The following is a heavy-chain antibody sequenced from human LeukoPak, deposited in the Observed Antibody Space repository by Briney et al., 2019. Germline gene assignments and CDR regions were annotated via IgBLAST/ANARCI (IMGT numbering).Heavy chain of an antibody. D-gene: IGHD3-22*01. V-gene: IGHV4-59*12. J-gene: IGHJ3*02. CDR3: ARVGAHHYYDSTDDAFDI. CDR2: IYYSGST. Sequence: SETPSLTCTVSGGSIGSYYWSWIRQPPGKGLEWIGYIYYSGSTNYNPSLKSRVTILVDTSKNQFSLKLSSVTAADTAVYYCARVGAHHYYDSTDDAFDIWGQGTMVTVSS. CDR1: GGSIGSYY.